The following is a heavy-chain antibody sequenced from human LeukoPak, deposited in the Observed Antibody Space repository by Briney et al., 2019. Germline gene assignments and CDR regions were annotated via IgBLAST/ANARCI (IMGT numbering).Heavy chain of an antibody. D-gene: IGHD5-18*01. CDR1: GFTLSSYW. J-gene: IGHJ4*02. CDR2: IDSDGGST. CDR3: ARDTAPSY. Sequence: GGSLRLSCAASGFTLSSYWMHWVRQAPGKGLAWVSGIDSDGGSTSYADSVKGRFTISRDPAKNTLFLQMNSLRAEDTAVYYCARDTAPSYWGQGTLVTVSS. V-gene: IGHV3-74*01.